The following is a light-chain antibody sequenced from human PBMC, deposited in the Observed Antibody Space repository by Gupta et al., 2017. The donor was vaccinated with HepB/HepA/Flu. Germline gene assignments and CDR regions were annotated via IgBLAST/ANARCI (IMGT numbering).Light chain of an antibody. CDR1: QSLLHTNGNHY. CDR2: LAS. J-gene: IGKJ1*01. CDR3: RQDLLMWT. V-gene: IGKV2-28*01. Sequence: DVVMTQSPLSLPVTPGEPASISCRSSQSLLHTNGNHYLEWYLQRPGQSPQPLIYLASTRAYGVPARFSGSGPGTDFTRKSSRGEVENVGVYSGRQDLLMWTFGQGTRLEMK.